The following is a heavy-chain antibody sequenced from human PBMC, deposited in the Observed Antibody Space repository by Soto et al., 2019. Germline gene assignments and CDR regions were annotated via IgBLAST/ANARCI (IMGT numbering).Heavy chain of an antibody. J-gene: IGHJ6*02. CDR3: ARRAAALIYYYYGMDV. CDR2: IYYSGST. D-gene: IGHD6-13*01. V-gene: IGHV4-39*01. CDR1: GGSISSSSYY. Sequence: SETLSLTCTVSGGSISSSSYYWGWIRQPPGEGLELIGSIYYSGSTYYNPSLKSQVTISVDTSKNQFSLKLSSVTAADTAVYYCARRAAALIYYYYGMDVWGQGTTVTVSS.